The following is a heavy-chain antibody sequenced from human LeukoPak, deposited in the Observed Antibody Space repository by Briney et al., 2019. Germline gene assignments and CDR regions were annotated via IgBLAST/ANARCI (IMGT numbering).Heavy chain of an antibody. CDR3: ARAGIAAAADDAFDI. Sequence: PGGSLRLSCAASGFTFSSYWMHWVRQAPGKGLVWVSRINSDGSSTSYADSVKGRFTISRDNAKNTLYLQMNSLRAEDTAVYYCARAGIAAAADDAFDIWGQGTMVTVSS. CDR1: GFTFSSYW. V-gene: IGHV3-74*01. D-gene: IGHD6-13*01. J-gene: IGHJ3*02. CDR2: INSDGSST.